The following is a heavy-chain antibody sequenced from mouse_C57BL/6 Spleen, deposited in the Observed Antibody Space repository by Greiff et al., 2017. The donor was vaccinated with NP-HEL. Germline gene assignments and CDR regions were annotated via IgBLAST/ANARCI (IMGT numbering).Heavy chain of an antibody. CDR3: SLRMYY. J-gene: IGHJ4*01. V-gene: IGHV6-3*01. CDR2: IRLKSDNYAT. CDR1: GFTFSNYW. D-gene: IGHD1-1*01. Sequence: EVKLQESGGGLVQPGGSMKLSCVASGFTFSNYWMNWVRQSPEQGLEWVAQIRLKSDNYATHYAESVKGRLTISRDDSKSSVYLQMNNLRADDTGIYYCSLRMYYWGQGTSVTVSS.